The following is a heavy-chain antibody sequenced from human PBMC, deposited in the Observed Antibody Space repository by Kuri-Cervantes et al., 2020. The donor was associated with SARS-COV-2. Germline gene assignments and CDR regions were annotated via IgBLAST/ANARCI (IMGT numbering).Heavy chain of an antibody. CDR1: GYTFTGYY. D-gene: IGHD1-26*01. CDR2: INPNSGGT. CDR3: ARDPFSGFDY. V-gene: IGHV1-2*02. J-gene: IGHJ4*02. Sequence: ASVKVSCKASGYTFTGYYMHWVRQAPGQGLEWMGWINPNSGGTNYAQKFQGRVTMTRDTSISTAYMELSSLRAEDTAVYYCARDPFSGFDYWGQGTLVTVSS.